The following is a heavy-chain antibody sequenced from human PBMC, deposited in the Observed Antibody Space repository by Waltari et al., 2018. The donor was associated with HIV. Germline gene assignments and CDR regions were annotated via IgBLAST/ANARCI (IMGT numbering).Heavy chain of an antibody. V-gene: IGHV3-74*01. Sequence: EVQLVESGGGLVQPGGSVRRSCAASGFPFRSYWMLWVRQAPGKGLVLVSRIHSDGSSTSYADSVKGRFTISRDNAKNTLYLQMNSLRAEDTAVYYCARREATVVRGVYYYGLDVWGQGTTVTVSS. CDR1: GFPFRSYW. J-gene: IGHJ6*02. D-gene: IGHD3-10*01. CDR3: ARREATVVRGVYYYGLDV. CDR2: IHSDGSST.